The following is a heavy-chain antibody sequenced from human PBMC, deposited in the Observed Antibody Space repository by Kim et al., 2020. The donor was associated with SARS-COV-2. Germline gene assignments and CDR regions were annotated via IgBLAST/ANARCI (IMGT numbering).Heavy chain of an antibody. Sequence: GGSLRLSCAASGFTFSSYDMHWVRQVTGKGLEWVSAIGAAGDTYYPGSVKGRFTISRENAKNSLYLQMNSLRAGDTAVYYCARGHYYYGSGSSDAFDIWGQGTMVTVSS. CDR1: GFTFSSYD. CDR2: IGAAGDT. CDR3: ARGHYYYGSGSSDAFDI. J-gene: IGHJ3*02. V-gene: IGHV3-13*01. D-gene: IGHD3-10*01.